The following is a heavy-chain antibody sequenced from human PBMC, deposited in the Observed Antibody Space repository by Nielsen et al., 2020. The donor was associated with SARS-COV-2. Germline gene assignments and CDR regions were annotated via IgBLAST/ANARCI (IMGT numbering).Heavy chain of an antibody. J-gene: IGHJ4*02. CDR2: ISGGGGST. V-gene: IGHV3-23*01. Sequence: GESLKISCTASGFTFSDYYMSWFRQAPGKGLEWVAVISGGGGSTYYTDSVKGRFTISRDTSKDTLYLQMNSLRAEDTALYYCVKGLPGYASSWYDYWGQGTQVTVSS. D-gene: IGHD6-13*01. CDR3: VKGLPGYASSWYDY. CDR1: GFTFSDYY.